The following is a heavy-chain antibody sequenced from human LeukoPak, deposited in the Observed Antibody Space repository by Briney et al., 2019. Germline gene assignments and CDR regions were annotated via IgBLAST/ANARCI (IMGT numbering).Heavy chain of an antibody. D-gene: IGHD5-12*01. V-gene: IGHV3-74*01. J-gene: IGHJ4*02. CDR1: GFTFSSYS. CDR3: TRGSSAYDY. CDR2: INGDGGVT. Sequence: PGGSLRLSCAASGFTFSSYSMNWVRQAPGKGLVWVSRINGDGGVTSYADSVKGRFTISRDNAKSTLYLQMNSLRAEDTAVYYCTRGSSAYDYWGQGTLVTVSS.